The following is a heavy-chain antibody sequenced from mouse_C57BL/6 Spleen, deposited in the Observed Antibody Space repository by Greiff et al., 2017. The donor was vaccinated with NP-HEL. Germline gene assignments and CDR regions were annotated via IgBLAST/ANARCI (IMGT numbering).Heavy chain of an antibody. CDR2: ISDGGSYT. Sequence: DVKLVESGGGLVKPGGSLKLSCAASGFTFSSYAMSWVRQTPEKRLEWVATISDGGSYTYYPDNVKGRFTISRDNAKNNLYLQMSHLQSEDTAMYYCARAPRLGTWFAYWGQGTLVTVSA. D-gene: IGHD3-1*01. CDR3: ARAPRLGTWFAY. CDR1: GFTFSSYA. J-gene: IGHJ3*01. V-gene: IGHV5-4*03.